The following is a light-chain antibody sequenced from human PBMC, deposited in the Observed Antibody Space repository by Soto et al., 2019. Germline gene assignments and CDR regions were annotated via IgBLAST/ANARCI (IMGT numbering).Light chain of an antibody. V-gene: IGKV1-17*01. CDR3: QQLNGYLELP. CDR1: QSIRSY. Sequence: DIQLTQSPSSLSASVGDKVTITCRASQSIRSYLGWYQQKPGKAPKLLIYAASSLQSGVPSRFSGSRSGTEFTLTISSLQPEDFATYYCQQLNGYLELPFGGRTKVAIK. CDR2: AAS. J-gene: IGKJ4*01.